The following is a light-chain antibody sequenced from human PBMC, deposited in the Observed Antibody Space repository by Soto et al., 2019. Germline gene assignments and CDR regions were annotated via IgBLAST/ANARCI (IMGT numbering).Light chain of an antibody. CDR3: QPEGRSPYT. Sequence: EIVLTQSPGTLSLSPGERATLSCRASQSITSNYLAWYQQKPGQAPRLLVYAVSGRPNGIPDRFSGSGSGTRFTLPLSRLEPEDFAMYYCQPEGRSPYTFCPGTQLEIK. CDR1: QSITSNY. J-gene: IGKJ2*01. V-gene: IGKV3-20*01. CDR2: AVS.